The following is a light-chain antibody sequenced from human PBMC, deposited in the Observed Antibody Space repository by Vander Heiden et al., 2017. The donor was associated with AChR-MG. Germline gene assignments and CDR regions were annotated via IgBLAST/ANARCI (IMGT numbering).Light chain of an antibody. CDR2: GAS. Sequence: EIVLTQSPGTLSLSPGERATLSCRASQSITNNFLAWYQQKPGQAPRLLIYGASTRATGIPDRFSGSGSGTDFTLTIIRREPEEFAVYYCQQYGSSPALTFGGGTKVEIK. CDR3: QQYGSSPALT. CDR1: QSITNNF. J-gene: IGKJ4*01. V-gene: IGKV3-20*01.